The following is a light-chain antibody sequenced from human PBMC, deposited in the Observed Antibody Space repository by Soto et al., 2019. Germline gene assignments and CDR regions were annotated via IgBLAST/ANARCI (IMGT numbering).Light chain of an antibody. CDR2: GNS. Sequence: QSVLTQPPSVSGAPGQRVTISCTGSSSNIGAGYDVHWYQQLPGTAPKLLIYGNSNRPSGVPDRFSGSKSGTSASLAITGLQAEDEADYSCQYDDSSLSGYVFGTGTKLTVL. V-gene: IGLV1-40*01. J-gene: IGLJ1*01. CDR1: SSNIGAGYD. CDR3: QYDDSSLSGYV.